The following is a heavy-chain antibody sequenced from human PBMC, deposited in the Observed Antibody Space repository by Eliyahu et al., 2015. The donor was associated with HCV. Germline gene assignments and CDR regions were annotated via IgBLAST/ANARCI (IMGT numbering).Heavy chain of an antibody. J-gene: IGHJ4*02. CDR3: ASLSDSNAWHC. V-gene: IGHV3-66*02. D-gene: IGHD6-19*01. Sequence: EVQLVESGGGLVQPGGSLRLSCAASGFAVSRKYMXWVRQAPGKGLEWISVIYGGGETYYVDSVEGRFTISRDNFKNTVDLQMNSLRGDDTAVYFCASLSDSNAWHCWGQGTLVTVSS. CDR2: IYGGGET. CDR1: GFAVSRKY.